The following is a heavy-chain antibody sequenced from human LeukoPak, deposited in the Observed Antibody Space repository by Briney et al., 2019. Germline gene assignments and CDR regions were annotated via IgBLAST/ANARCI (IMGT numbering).Heavy chain of an antibody. D-gene: IGHD3-10*01. CDR2: IRYDGSNK. J-gene: IGHJ4*02. CDR1: GFTFSSYG. Sequence: PGGSLRLSCAASGFTFSSYGMHWVRQAPGKGLEWVAFIRYDGSNKYYADSVKGRFTISRDNSKNTLYLQMNSLRAEDTAVYYCAKAEPVLLWFGESQFDYWGQGTLVTVSS. V-gene: IGHV3-30*02. CDR3: AKAEPVLLWFGESQFDY.